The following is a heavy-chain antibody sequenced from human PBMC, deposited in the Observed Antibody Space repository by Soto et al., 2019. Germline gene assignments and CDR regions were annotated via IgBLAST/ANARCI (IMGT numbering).Heavy chain of an antibody. V-gene: IGHV3-33*01. Sequence: QVQLVESGGGVVQPGRSLRLSCAASGFTFSSYGMHWVRQAPGKGLEWVAVIWYDGSNKYYADSVKGRFTISRDNSKNTLYLQRNSLRAEDTAVYYSARVFCSGGSCPLGAFDIWGQGTMVTVSS. CDR1: GFTFSSYG. J-gene: IGHJ3*02. CDR2: IWYDGSNK. D-gene: IGHD2-15*01. CDR3: ARVFCSGGSCPLGAFDI.